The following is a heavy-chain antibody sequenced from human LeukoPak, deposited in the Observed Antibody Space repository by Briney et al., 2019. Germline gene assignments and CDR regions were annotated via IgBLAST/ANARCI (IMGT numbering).Heavy chain of an antibody. Sequence: GGSLRLSCAASGFTFSSYWMSWVRQAPGKGLEWVTVISYDGSNKHYADSVKGRFTISRDNSKNTLYLQMNSLRAEDTAVYYCVRDDYGDYGLLDYWGQGTLVTVSS. CDR1: GFTFSSYW. D-gene: IGHD4-17*01. J-gene: IGHJ4*02. CDR3: VRDDYGDYGLLDY. CDR2: ISYDGSNK. V-gene: IGHV3-30-3*01.